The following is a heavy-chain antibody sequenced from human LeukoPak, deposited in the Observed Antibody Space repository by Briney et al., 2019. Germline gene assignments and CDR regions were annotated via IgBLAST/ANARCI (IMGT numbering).Heavy chain of an antibody. CDR1: GYSISSGYY. D-gene: IGHD5/OR15-5a*01. Sequence: SETLSLTCTVSGYSISSGYYWGWIRQPPGKGLEWIGSIYYSGSTYYNPSLKSRVTISVDTSKNQFSLKLSSVTAADTAVYYCTRDLPALNWFDPWGQGTLVTVSS. CDR3: TRDLPALNWFDP. V-gene: IGHV4-38-2*02. CDR2: IYYSGST. J-gene: IGHJ5*02.